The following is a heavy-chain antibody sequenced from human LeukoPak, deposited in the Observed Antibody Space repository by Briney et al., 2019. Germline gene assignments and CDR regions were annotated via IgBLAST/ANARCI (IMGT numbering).Heavy chain of an antibody. CDR3: ARTARDYDYVWGSYRLDY. CDR2: ISSSGSTI. Sequence: PGGSLRLSCAASGFTFSSYEMNWVRQAPGKGLEWVSYISSSGSTIYYADSVKGRFTISRDNAKNSLYLQMNSLRAEDTAVYYCARTARDYDYVWGSYRLDYWGQGTLVTVSS. V-gene: IGHV3-48*03. J-gene: IGHJ4*02. CDR1: GFTFSSYE. D-gene: IGHD3-16*02.